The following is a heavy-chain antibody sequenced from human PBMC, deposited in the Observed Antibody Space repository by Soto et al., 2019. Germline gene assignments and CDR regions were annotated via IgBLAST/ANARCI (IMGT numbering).Heavy chain of an antibody. J-gene: IGHJ4*02. CDR2: IFSSGST. Sequence: SETLSLTCTVSGGSINTFYWSWVRQPAGKGLEWIGRIFSSGSTSFNPSLESRVAVSVDTSKSHFSLNLSSVTAADMAVYYCAREGSYSAYNFAHGIQLWSFDFWGQGALVTV. V-gene: IGHV4-4*07. CDR1: GGSINTFY. D-gene: IGHD5-12*01. CDR3: AREGSYSAYNFAHGIQLWSFDF.